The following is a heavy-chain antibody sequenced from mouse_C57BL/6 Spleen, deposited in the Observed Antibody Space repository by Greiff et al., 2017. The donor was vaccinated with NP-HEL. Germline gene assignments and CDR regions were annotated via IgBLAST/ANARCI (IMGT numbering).Heavy chain of an antibody. J-gene: IGHJ4*01. Sequence: EVQRVESGGGLVKPGGSLKLSCAASGFTFSDYGMHWVRQAPAKGLEWVAYISSGSSTIYYADTVKGRFTISRDNAKNTLFLQMTSLRSEDTAMYYCAREDYDDYAMDYWGQGTSVTVSS. CDR2: ISSGSSTI. D-gene: IGHD2-4*01. CDR3: AREDYDDYAMDY. CDR1: GFTFSDYG. V-gene: IGHV5-17*01.